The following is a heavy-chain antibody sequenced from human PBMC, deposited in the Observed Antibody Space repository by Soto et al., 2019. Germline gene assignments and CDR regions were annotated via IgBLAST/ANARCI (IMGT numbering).Heavy chain of an antibody. CDR1: GFTFANFA. J-gene: IGHJ5*02. Sequence: GGSLRLSCAASGFTFANFAMSWVRQAPGKGLEWVSAISSSDGSTYYADSVKGRFTISRDNSKNTLYLQMNGLRAEDTAVYYCAKDGRYDFWSGYSNWFDPWGQGTPVTVSS. CDR3: AKDGRYDFWSGYSNWFDP. V-gene: IGHV3-23*01. CDR2: ISSSDGST. D-gene: IGHD3-3*01.